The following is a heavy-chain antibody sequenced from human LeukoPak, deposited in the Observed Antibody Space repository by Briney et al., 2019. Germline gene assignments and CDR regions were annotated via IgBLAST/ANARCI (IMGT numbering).Heavy chain of an antibody. CDR3: ARDGSSGWYFDY. D-gene: IGHD6-19*01. CDR1: GGTFSSYA. CDR2: IIPIFGTA. J-gene: IGHJ4*02. Sequence: SVKVSCKASGGTFSSYAISWVRQAPGQGLEWMGGIIPIFGTANYAQKFQGRVTITADESTSTAYMELSSLRSEDTAVYYCARDGSSGWYFDYWGQGTLVTVSS. V-gene: IGHV1-69*01.